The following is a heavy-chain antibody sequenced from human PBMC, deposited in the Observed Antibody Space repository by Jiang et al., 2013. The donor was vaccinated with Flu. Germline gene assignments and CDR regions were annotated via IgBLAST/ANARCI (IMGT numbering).Heavy chain of an antibody. CDR3: ARMGLESLDI. CDR2: IYPGDSDT. D-gene: IGHD2/OR15-2a*01. V-gene: IGHV5-51*01. Sequence: GWVRQMPGKGLEWMGIIYPGDSDTRYSPSFQGQVTISADKSISTAYLQWSSLKASDTAMYYCARMGLESLDIWGQGTMVTVSS. J-gene: IGHJ3*02.